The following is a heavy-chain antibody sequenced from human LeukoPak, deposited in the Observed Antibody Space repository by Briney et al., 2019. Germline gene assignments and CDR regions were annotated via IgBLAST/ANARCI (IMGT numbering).Heavy chain of an antibody. D-gene: IGHD2-15*01. CDR3: AREYRCSGGSCPTLHYYYYMDV. CDR1: GGSFSGYY. CDR2: INHSGST. Sequence: SETLSLTCAVYGGSFSGYYWSWIRQPPGKGLEWIGEINHSGSTNYNPSLKSRVTISVDTSKNQFSLKLSSVTAADTAVYYCAREYRCSGGSCPTLHYYYYMDVWGKGTTVTVSS. J-gene: IGHJ6*03. V-gene: IGHV4-34*01.